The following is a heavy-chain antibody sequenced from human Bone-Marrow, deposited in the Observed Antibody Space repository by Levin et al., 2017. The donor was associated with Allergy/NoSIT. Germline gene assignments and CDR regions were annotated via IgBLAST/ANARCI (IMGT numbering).Heavy chain of an antibody. V-gene: IGHV4-59*11. Sequence: GSLRLSCTVSGGSISSHYWSWIRQTPRKGLEWIGYMYNTGTTNYNPSLKSRVTISVDTSKNQFSLKLRSVTAADTAVYYCARDQGGTYLGPFDYWGQGILVTVSS. D-gene: IGHD1-26*01. J-gene: IGHJ4*02. CDR3: ARDQGGTYLGPFDY. CDR2: MYNTGTT. CDR1: GGSISSHY.